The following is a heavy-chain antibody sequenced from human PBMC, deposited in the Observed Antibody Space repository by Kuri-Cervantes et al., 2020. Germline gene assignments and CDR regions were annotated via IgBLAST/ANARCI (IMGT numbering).Heavy chain of an antibody. CDR2: ISAYNGNT. D-gene: IGHD2/OR15-2a*01. J-gene: IGHJ4*02. CDR1: GYTFTSYA. V-gene: IGHV1-18*01. CDR3: ARSLRRDNREDY. Sequence: ASVKVSCKASGYTFTSYAMHWVRQAPGQRLEWMGWISAYNGNTNYAQKLQGRVTMTTDTSTSTAYMELRSLRSDDTAVYYCARSLRRDNREDYWGQGTLVTVSS.